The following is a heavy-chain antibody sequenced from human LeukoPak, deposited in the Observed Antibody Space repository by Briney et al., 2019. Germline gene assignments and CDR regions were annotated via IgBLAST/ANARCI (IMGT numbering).Heavy chain of an antibody. V-gene: IGHV1-2*02. J-gene: IGHJ5*02. CDR3: ARDMTPTIAAESWLDP. Sequence: ASVKVSCKTSGFIFTGSNIHWVRQAPGQGLEWMGWINPNSGGTYYTQHFQGRVSMTLDTSISTAYMELSSLRSDDTAVYYCARDMTPTIAAESWLDPWGQGTLITVSS. D-gene: IGHD6-13*01. CDR1: GFIFTGSN. CDR2: INPNSGGT.